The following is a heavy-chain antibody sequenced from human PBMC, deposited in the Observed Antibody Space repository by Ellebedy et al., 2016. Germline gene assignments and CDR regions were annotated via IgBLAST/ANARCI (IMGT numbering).Heavy chain of an antibody. CDR3: AKGWGWSGYLMDY. V-gene: IGHV3-30-3*01. D-gene: IGHD3-3*01. J-gene: IGHJ4*02. CDR2: ISYDGSNK. Sequence: GESLKISXAASGFTFSSYAMHWVRQAPGKGLEWVAVISYDGSNKYYADSVKGRFTISRDNSKNTLYLQMNSLRAEDTAVYYCAKGWGWSGYLMDYWGQGTLVTVSS. CDR1: GFTFSSYA.